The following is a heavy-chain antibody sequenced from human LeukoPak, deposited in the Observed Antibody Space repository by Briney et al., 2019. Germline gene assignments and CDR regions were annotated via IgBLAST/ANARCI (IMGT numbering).Heavy chain of an antibody. CDR3: ARKISGSYYWFDP. J-gene: IGHJ5*02. CDR1: GGTFSSYA. D-gene: IGHD1-26*01. CDR2: IIPIFGTA. Sequence: ASVKVSCKASGGTFSSYAISWVRQAPGQGLEWMGGIIPIFGTANYAQKFQGRVTITADESTSTAYMELSSLRSEDTAVYYCARKISGSYYWFDPWGQGTLVTVSS. V-gene: IGHV1-69*13.